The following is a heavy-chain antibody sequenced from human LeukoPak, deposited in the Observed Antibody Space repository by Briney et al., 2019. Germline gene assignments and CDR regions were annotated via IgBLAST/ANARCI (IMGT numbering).Heavy chain of an antibody. CDR3: AKSYVYYDSSGYFTRAEGPFDY. V-gene: IGHV3-30-3*02. CDR1: GFTFSSYA. D-gene: IGHD3-22*01. CDR2: ISYDGSNK. Sequence: GGSLRLSCAASGFTFSSYAMHWVRQAPGKGLEWVAVISYDGSNKYYADSVKGRFTISRDNSKNTLYLQMNSLRAEDTAVYYCAKSYVYYDSSGYFTRAEGPFDYWGQGTLVTVSS. J-gene: IGHJ4*02.